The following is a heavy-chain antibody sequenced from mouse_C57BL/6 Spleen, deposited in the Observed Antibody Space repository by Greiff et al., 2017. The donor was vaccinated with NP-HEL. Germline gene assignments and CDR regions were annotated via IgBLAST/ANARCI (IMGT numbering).Heavy chain of an antibody. CDR3: AMDYYGSSYSAY. D-gene: IGHD1-1*01. Sequence: QVHVKQSGAELVRPGASVKLSCKASGYTFTDYYINWVKQRPGQGLEWIARIYPGSGNTYYNEKFKGKATLTAEKSSSTAYMQLSSLTSEDSAVYFCAMDYYGSSYSAYWGQGTLVTVSA. CDR2: IYPGSGNT. V-gene: IGHV1-76*01. CDR1: GYTFTDYY. J-gene: IGHJ3*01.